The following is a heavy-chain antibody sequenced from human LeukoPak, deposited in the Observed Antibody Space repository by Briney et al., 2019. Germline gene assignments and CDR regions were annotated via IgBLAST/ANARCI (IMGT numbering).Heavy chain of an antibody. CDR2: ISYSGST. CDR1: GGSISNYY. D-gene: IGHD3-22*01. J-gene: IGHJ4*02. CDR3: ARGDRYYGSSAYQYYFDH. V-gene: IGHV4-59*01. Sequence: SETLSLTCTVSGGSISNYYWSWIRQPPGKGLEWIGYISYSGSTISNPSLKSRVTISVDTSKNQFSLRLRSLTAADAAVYYCARGDRYYGSSAYQYYFDHWGQGTLVTVSS.